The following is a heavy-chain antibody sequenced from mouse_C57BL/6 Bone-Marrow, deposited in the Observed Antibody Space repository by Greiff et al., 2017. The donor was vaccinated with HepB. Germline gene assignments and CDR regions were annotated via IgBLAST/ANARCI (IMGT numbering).Heavy chain of an antibody. CDR1: GYTFTNYW. CDR3: ARRHGSSSYYFDY. CDR2: IYPGGGYT. D-gene: IGHD1-1*01. J-gene: IGHJ2*01. Sequence: QVHVKQSGAELVRPGTSVKMSCKASGYTFTNYWIGWAKQRPGHGLEWIGDIYPGGGYTNYNEKFKGKATLTADKSSSTAYMQVSSLTSDDSAIYYCARRHGSSSYYFDYWGQGTTLTVSS. V-gene: IGHV1-63*01.